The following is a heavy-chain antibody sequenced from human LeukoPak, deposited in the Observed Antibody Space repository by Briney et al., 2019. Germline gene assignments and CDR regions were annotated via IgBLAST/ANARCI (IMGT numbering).Heavy chain of an antibody. D-gene: IGHD3-10*01. CDR3: ARRGWFGDHTGWFDP. Sequence: AESLQSSSWASASIFITYWIVWVRQLAAKDLQWMGTIYPDDSDTSYRPSFEGQVTISAAKSITTAYLQWSSLKASDTAMYSCARRGWFGDHTGWFDPWGQGTLVTVSS. CDR2: IYPDDSDT. J-gene: IGHJ5*02. CDR1: ASIFITYW. V-gene: IGHV5-51*01.